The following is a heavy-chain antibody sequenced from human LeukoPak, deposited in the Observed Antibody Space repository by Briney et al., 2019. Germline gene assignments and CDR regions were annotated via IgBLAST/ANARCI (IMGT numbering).Heavy chain of an antibody. D-gene: IGHD3-3*01. CDR1: GFTFSSYA. Sequence: QSGGSLRLSCAASGFTFSSYAMSWVRQAPGKGLEWVSAISGSGGSTYYADSVKGRFTISRDNSKNTLYLQMNSLRADDTAVYYCAKDPNILTRLRFLEWSLHGGMDVWGQGTTVTVSS. CDR3: AKDPNILTRLRFLEWSLHGGMDV. CDR2: ISGSGGST. J-gene: IGHJ6*02. V-gene: IGHV3-23*01.